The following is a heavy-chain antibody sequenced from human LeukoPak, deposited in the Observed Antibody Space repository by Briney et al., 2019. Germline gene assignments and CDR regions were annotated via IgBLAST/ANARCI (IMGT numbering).Heavy chain of an antibody. CDR1: DYTFNNYF. V-gene: IGHV1-18*01. CDR3: ARGQSMYY. D-gene: IGHD2-8*01. Sequence: ASVKVSCKASDYTFNNYFISWVRQAPGRGLEWVGWISPHSHTTHYAEKVQGRVTMTTDTSTTTVYMELRSLRSDDTAVYFCARGQSMYYWGQGTPVTVSS. J-gene: IGHJ4*02. CDR2: ISPHSHTT.